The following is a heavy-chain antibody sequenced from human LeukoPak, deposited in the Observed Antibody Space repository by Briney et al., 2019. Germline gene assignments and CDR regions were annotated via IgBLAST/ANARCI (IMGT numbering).Heavy chain of an antibody. CDR2: IGTAGDT. J-gene: IGHJ4*02. D-gene: IGHD1-1*01. CDR3: ARVAKERVGGVYYFDY. V-gene: IGHV3-13*01. CDR1: GFSFSDYD. Sequence: PGGSLRVSCAASGFSFSDYDMHWVRQATGKRLEWVSAIGTAGDTYYTGSVKGRFTISRENAKNSLYLQMNSLRAGDTAVYYCARVAKERVGGVYYFDYWGQGTLVTVSS.